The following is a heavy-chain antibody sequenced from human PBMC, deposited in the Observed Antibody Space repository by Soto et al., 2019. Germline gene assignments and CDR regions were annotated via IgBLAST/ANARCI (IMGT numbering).Heavy chain of an antibody. D-gene: IGHD4-4*01. J-gene: IGHJ6*02. CDR3: ARGALTTLAYYYGMDV. Sequence: SVKVSCKASGGTFSSYTMSWVRQAPGQGLEWMGGIIPIFGTTTYAHKFQDRVTITADESTGTVYMELSSLRGEDTAVYYCARGALTTLAYYYGMDVWGQGNTVTVSS. V-gene: IGHV1-69*13. CDR1: GGTFSSYT. CDR2: IIPIFGTT.